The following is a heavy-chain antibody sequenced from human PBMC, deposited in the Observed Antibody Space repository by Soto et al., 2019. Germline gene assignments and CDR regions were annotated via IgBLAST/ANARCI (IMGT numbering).Heavy chain of an antibody. V-gene: IGHV1-2*04. J-gene: IGHJ6*02. CDR3: ASCSGGSCYPGVDYYGMDV. D-gene: IGHD2-15*01. Sequence: ASVKVSCKASGYTFTGYYMHWVRQAPGQGLEWMGWINPNSGGTNYAQKFQGWVTMTRDTSISTAYMELSRLRSDDTAVYYCASCSGGSCYPGVDYYGMDVWGQGTTVTVSS. CDR1: GYTFTGYY. CDR2: INPNSGGT.